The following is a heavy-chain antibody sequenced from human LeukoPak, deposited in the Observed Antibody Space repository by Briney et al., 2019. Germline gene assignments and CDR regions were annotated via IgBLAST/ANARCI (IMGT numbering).Heavy chain of an antibody. D-gene: IGHD3-10*01. CDR2: IYYSGCT. CDR1: GGSISSYY. Sequence: SETLSLTCTVSGGSISSYYWSWIRQPPGKGLEWIGYIYYSGCTNYNPSLKSRVTISVDTSKNQFSLKLSSVTAADTAVYYCARGGYGSGSPIDYWGQGTLVTVSS. CDR3: ARGGYGSGSPIDY. J-gene: IGHJ4*02. V-gene: IGHV4-59*01.